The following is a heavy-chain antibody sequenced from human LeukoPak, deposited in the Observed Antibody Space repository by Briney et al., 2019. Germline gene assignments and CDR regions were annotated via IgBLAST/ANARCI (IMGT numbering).Heavy chain of an antibody. CDR3: AKVGSGSIPDPFDY. D-gene: IGHD1-26*01. CDR2: IRYDGSNK. Sequence: PGGSLRLSCAASGFTFRSYGMHWVRQAPGKVLEWVAFIRYDGSNKYYADSVKGRFTISRDNSKNTLYLQMNSLRAEDTAVYYCAKVGSGSIPDPFDYWGQGTLVTVSS. V-gene: IGHV3-30*02. CDR1: GFTFRSYG. J-gene: IGHJ4*02.